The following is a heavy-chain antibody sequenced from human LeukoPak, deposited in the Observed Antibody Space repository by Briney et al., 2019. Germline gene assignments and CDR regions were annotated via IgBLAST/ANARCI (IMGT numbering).Heavy chain of an antibody. J-gene: IGHJ4*02. V-gene: IGHV3-74*01. CDR1: GFTFSSRW. CDR3: HPLGETSN. Sequence: PGGSLRLSCVVSGFTSGFTFSSRWMHWVRQAPGKGLVWVSLVKNDGSTNYADSVKGRFTVSRDNAENTLYLQMNNLRVEDTALYFFHPLGETSNRGQGTLVTVSS. CDR2: VKNDGST. D-gene: IGHD3-16*01.